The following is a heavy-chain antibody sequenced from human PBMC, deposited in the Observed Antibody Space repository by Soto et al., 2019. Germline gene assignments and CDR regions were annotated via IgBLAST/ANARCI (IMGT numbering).Heavy chain of an antibody. CDR3: ARVVFAYGDYVGAFDI. J-gene: IGHJ3*02. D-gene: IGHD4-17*01. Sequence: EVQLVESGGGLVEPGGSLRLSCEASRFIFSSYWMSWVRQAPGKGLEWVANIKPDGREKYYVDSVKGRFNISRDNAKNSLYLQMTNLRAGDTAVYYCARVVFAYGDYVGAFDIWGHGTMVTFSS. CDR2: IKPDGREK. V-gene: IGHV3-7*01. CDR1: RFIFSSYW.